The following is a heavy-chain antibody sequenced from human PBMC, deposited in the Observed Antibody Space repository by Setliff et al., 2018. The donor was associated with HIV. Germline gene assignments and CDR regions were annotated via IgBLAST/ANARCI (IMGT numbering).Heavy chain of an antibody. V-gene: IGHV3-30*04. CDR3: VRXXXXXPXXPDP. CDR1: GFTFNNYA. J-gene: IGHJ5*02. Sequence: GGSLRLSCAASGFTFNNYAMHWVRQAPGKGPECVAVISDDGSTKHYGDSVKGRFTIXXXNSKNXLYLEVSSLRAEDTAVYYCVRXXXXXPXXPDPWGQXXXVT. CDR2: ISDDGSTK.